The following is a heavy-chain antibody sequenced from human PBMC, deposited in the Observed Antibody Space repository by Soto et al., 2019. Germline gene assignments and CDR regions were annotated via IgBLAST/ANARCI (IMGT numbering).Heavy chain of an antibody. D-gene: IGHD6-13*01. CDR1: GYTFTSYY. CDR2: INPSGGST. V-gene: IGHV1-46*01. Sequence: ASVKVSCKASGYTFTSYYMHWVRQAPGQGLEWMGIINPSGGSTSYAQKFQGRVTMTRDTSTSTVYMELSSLRSEDTAVYYCAKGRWVVAAAARRGMDVWGQGTTVTV. CDR3: AKGRWVVAAAARRGMDV. J-gene: IGHJ6*02.